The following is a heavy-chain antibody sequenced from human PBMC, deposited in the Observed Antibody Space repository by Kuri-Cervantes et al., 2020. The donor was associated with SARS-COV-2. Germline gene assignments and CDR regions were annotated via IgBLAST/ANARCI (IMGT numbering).Heavy chain of an antibody. CDR2: ISSSSSYI. CDR3: ASRGNSRNWYFDL. CDR1: GFTFSDHY. D-gene: IGHD2/OR15-2a*01. J-gene: IGHJ2*01. V-gene: IGHV3-21*04. Sequence: GGSLRLSCAASGFTFSDHYMDWVRQAPGKGLEWVSSISSSSSYIYYADSVKGRFTISRDNAKNSLYLQMNSLRAEDTAVYYCASRGNSRNWYFDLWGRGTLVTVSS.